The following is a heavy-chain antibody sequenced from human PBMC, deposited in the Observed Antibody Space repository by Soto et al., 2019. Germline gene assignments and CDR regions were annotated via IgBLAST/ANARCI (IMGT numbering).Heavy chain of an antibody. CDR3: VRHADSGRPYFDY. CDR2: IYYRATT. CDR1: GGSITNYY. D-gene: IGHD3-10*01. Sequence: PSETLSLTYTISGGSITNYYCGWIRQTAGRGLEWIENIYYRATTHHTPSIKSRLNILVDTTKSQFSLKLSSVTDADTAIYYCVRHADSGRPYFDYWGQGALVTVSS. J-gene: IGHJ4*02. V-gene: IGHV4-59*08.